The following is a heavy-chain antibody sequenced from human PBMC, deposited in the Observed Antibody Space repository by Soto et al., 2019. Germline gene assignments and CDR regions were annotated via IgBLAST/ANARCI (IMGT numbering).Heavy chain of an antibody. J-gene: IGHJ4*02. D-gene: IGHD6-13*01. CDR3: SRGTSRLAAAC. CDR2: INHSGST. V-gene: IGHV4-34*01. CDR1: GESFSGYY. Sequence: QVQLQQWCAGLLKPSETLSLTCAVYGESFSGYYWSWIRQPPGKGLEWIGEINHSGSTNYNPSLKSRVTISVDTSKNQFSLKLSSVTAADTAVYYCSRGTSRLAAACWGQGTLVTVSS.